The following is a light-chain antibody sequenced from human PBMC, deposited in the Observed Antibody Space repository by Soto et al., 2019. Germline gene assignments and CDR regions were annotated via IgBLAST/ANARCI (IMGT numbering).Light chain of an antibody. V-gene: IGKV1-5*01. CDR1: QSISSW. J-gene: IGKJ1*01. Sequence: DIQMTQSHSTLSASVGDRVTITCRASQSISSWLAWYQQKPGKAPKLLIYDASSLESGVPSRFSGSGSGTEFTLTITSLQPDDFATYYCQQYNSYPWTFGQGSKVDI. CDR3: QQYNSYPWT. CDR2: DAS.